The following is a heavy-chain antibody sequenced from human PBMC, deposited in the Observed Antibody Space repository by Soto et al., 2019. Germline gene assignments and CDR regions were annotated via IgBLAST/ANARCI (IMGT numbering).Heavy chain of an antibody. J-gene: IGHJ4*02. CDR1: GGSMSSPNW. Sequence: QVRLQESGPGLVKPSGTLSLTCLVSGGSMSSPNWWSWVRQAPGKGLEWIAEMHHSGATNYNPSLKSRVIISIDKSKNQFSLNLSSVTAADTALYYCATGSLYYYGSGGMWDSWGRGALVTVSS. V-gene: IGHV4-4*02. CDR2: MHHSGAT. D-gene: IGHD3-10*01. CDR3: ATGSLYYYGSGGMWDS.